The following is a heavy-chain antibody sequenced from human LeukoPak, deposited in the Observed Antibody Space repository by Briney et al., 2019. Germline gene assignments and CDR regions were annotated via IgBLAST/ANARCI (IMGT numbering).Heavy chain of an antibody. V-gene: IGHV3-30*03. CDR1: GFTFSSYG. CDR3: ARTSLLYYGSGSFDY. CDR2: ISYDESNK. D-gene: IGHD3-10*01. Sequence: GGSLRLSCAASGFTFSSYGMHWVRQAPGKGLEWVAVISYDESNKYYADSVKGRFTISRDNSRNTLYLQMNSLRAEDTAVYYCARTSLLYYGSGSFDYWGQGTLVTVSS. J-gene: IGHJ4*02.